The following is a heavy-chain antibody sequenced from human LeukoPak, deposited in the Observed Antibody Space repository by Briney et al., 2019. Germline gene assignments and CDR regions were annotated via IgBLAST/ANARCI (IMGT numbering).Heavy chain of an antibody. Sequence: GGSLRLSCAASGLTFNSHDMGWVRRAPGKGLEWVSRITGSGDNTYYADSVKGRFTISRDNSKNTVHLQMNSLTAEDTAMYYCARRYCTNGNCFGFTLDCWGQGTLVTVSS. CDR2: ITGSGDNT. J-gene: IGHJ4*02. D-gene: IGHD2-8*01. V-gene: IGHV3-23*01. CDR3: ARRYCTNGNCFGFTLDC. CDR1: GLTFNSHD.